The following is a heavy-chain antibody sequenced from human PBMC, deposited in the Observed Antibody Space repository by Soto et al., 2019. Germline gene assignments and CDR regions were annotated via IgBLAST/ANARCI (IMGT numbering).Heavy chain of an antibody. CDR2: IYWDDDK. CDR3: AHRILRTVFGLVTTSAIYFDF. Sequence: QITLNESGPTVVKPAEPLTLTCTFSGFSPTTSGVGVDWIRQSPGKAPEWLALIYWDDDKRYSASLKSRLTITKDTSKNQVVLTMASVDPADTATYYCAHRILRTVFGLVTTSAIYFDFWGQGTPVVVSS. V-gene: IGHV2-5*02. D-gene: IGHD3-3*01. J-gene: IGHJ4*02. CDR1: GFSPTTSGVG.